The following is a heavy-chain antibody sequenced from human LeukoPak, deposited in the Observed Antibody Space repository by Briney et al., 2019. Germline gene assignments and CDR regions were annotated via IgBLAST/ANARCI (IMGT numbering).Heavy chain of an antibody. V-gene: IGHV1-2*02. J-gene: IGHJ6*02. CDR2: INPNSGGT. CDR3: ARGSSGWYTNYGMDV. Sequence: ASVKVSCKASGYTFTGYYMHWVRQALGQGLEWMGWINPNSGGTNYAQKSQGRVTMTRDTSISTAYMELSRLRSDDTAVYYCARGSSGWYTNYGMDVWGQGTTVTVSS. CDR1: GYTFTGYY. D-gene: IGHD6-19*01.